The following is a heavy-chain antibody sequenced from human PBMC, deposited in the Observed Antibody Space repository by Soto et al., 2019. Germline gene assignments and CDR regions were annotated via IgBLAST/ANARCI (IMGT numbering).Heavy chain of an antibody. V-gene: IGHV4-31*03. CDR1: GGSISSGGYY. J-gene: IGHJ4*02. CDR3: ARGGVIRNFDY. CDR2: IYYSGST. Sequence: QVQLQESGPGLVKPSQTLSLTCTVSGGSISSGGYYWSWIRQHPGKGLEWIGYIYYSGSTYYNPSLKSGVTVPLDTSKNQFSLKLSSVTAADTAVYYCARGGVIRNFDYWGQGTLVTVSS. D-gene: IGHD3-3*01.